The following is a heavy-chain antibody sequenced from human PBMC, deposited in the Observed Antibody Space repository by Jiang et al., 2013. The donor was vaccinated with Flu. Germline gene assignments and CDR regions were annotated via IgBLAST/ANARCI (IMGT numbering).Heavy chain of an antibody. Sequence: SGAEVKKPGSSVKVSCKASGGTFSSYAISWVRQAPGQGLEWMGGIIPIFGTANYAQKFQGRVTITADESTSTAYMELSSLRSEDTAVYYCALGDDFGLKFPTYYYGMDVWGQGTTVTVSS. V-gene: IGHV1-69*01. CDR3: ALGDDFGLKFPTYYYGMDV. J-gene: IGHJ6*02. CDR1: GGTFSSYA. CDR2: IIPIFGTA. D-gene: IGHD3/OR15-3a*01.